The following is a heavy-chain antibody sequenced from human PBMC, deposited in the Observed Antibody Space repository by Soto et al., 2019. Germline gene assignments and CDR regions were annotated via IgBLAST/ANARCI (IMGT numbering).Heavy chain of an antibody. Sequence: EVQLVESGGGLVQPGRSLRLSCAVSGSTSDEYAMHWLRQAPGKGLEWVSGIFLESDRTGYADSVKGRFTTSRDKAKNSLYLQMNSLRPEDTALYYCGKDGKAGGLDFWGQGTLVTVSS. CDR3: GKDGKAGGLDF. V-gene: IGHV3-9*02. CDR1: GSTSDEYA. D-gene: IGHD2-15*01. CDR2: IFLESDRT. J-gene: IGHJ4*02.